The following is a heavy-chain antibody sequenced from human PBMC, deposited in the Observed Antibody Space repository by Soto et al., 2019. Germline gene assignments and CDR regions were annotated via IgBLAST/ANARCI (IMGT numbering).Heavy chain of an antibody. Sequence: ASVKVSCKVSGYTLTELSMHWVRQAPGKGLEWMGGFDPEDGETIYAQKFQSRVTMTEDTSTDTAYMKLSSLRSEDTAVYYCATVELLWYQRNPSSPLRKWGQGTLVTVSS. D-gene: IGHD3-10*01. CDR3: ATVELLWYQRNPSSPLRK. CDR2: FDPEDGET. V-gene: IGHV1-24*01. J-gene: IGHJ4*02. CDR1: GYTLTELS.